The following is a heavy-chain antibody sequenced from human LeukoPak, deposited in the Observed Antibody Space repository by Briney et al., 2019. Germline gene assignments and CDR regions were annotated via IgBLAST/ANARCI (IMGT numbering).Heavy chain of an antibody. D-gene: IGHD1-26*01. V-gene: IGHV3-48*02. Sequence: PGRSLRLSCAASGFIFSNDAMHWVRQAPGKGLEWVSHMKGRFTISRDNAKNSLYLQMNSLRDEDTAVYYCASSGSYRFDYWGQGTVVTVSS. J-gene: IGHJ4*02. CDR1: GFIFSNDA. CDR2: M. CDR3: ASSGSYRFDY.